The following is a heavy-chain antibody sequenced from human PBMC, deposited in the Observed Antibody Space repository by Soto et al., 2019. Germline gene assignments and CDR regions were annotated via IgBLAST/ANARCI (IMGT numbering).Heavy chain of an antibody. CDR1: GYSFTSYW. CDR3: ASHLDPPQHYYMDV. J-gene: IGHJ6*03. Sequence: GESLKISCKGSGYSFTSYWIGWVRQMPGKGLEWMGIIYPGDSDTRYSPSFQGLVTISADNSISTAYLKWSSLKASGTDMYYCASHLDPPQHYYMDVWGKGTTVTVSS. CDR2: IYPGDSDT. V-gene: IGHV5-51*01.